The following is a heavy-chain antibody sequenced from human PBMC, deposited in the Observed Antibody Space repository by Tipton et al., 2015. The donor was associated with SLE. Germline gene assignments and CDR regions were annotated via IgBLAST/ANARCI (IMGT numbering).Heavy chain of an antibody. V-gene: IGHV4-39*07. CDR1: GRSISSSIFR. D-gene: IGHD4-17*01. Sequence: TLSLTCTVSGRSISSSIFRWGWVRQSPGKGLEWIGNINDSGTTYYNPSLKSRVTISVDTSKNQFSLKVTSVTAADTAVYYCASVDDTVTTHFEHWGQGTLVTVSS. CDR2: INDSGTT. J-gene: IGHJ4*02. CDR3: ASVDDTVTTHFEH.